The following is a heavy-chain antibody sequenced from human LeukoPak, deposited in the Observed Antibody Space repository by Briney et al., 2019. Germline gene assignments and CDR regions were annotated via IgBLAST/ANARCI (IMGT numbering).Heavy chain of an antibody. J-gene: IGHJ4*02. Sequence: GSLRLSCAASGFTFSSYAMSWVRQPPGKGLEWIGYIYYSGSTYYNPSLKSRVTISVDTSKNQFSLKLSSVTAADTAVYYCARGLAYCSGGSCYPTHFDYWGQGTLVTVSS. D-gene: IGHD2-15*01. CDR1: GFTFSSYA. CDR2: IYYSGST. V-gene: IGHV4-59*12. CDR3: ARGLAYCSGGSCYPTHFDY.